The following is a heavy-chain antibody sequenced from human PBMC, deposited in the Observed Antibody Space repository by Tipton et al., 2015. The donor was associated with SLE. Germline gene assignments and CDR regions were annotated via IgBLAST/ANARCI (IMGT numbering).Heavy chain of an antibody. Sequence: GLVKPSETLSLTCTVSGGSISSYYWSWIRQPPGKGLEWIGYIYYSGSTYYNPSLKSRVTISVDTSKNQFSLKLSSVTAADTAVYYCARNYYDSSGYYFHYYYYYMDVWGKGTTVTVSS. CDR2: IYYSGST. CDR1: GGSISSYY. D-gene: IGHD3-22*01. J-gene: IGHJ6*03. V-gene: IGHV4-59*08. CDR3: ARNYYDSSGYYFHYYYYYMDV.